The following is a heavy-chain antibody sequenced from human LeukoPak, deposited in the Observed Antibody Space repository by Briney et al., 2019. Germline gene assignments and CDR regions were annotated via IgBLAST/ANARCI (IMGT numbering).Heavy chain of an antibody. CDR1: GGSISSSSYY. CDR3: ARGIAAAGIDY. D-gene: IGHD6-13*01. CDR2: IYYSGST. Sequence: PSETLSLTCTVSGGSISSSSYYWGWIRQPPGKGLEWIGSIYYSGSTYYNPSLKSRVTISVDTSKNQFSLKLSSVTAADTAVYYCARGIAAAGIDYWGQGTLVTVSS. J-gene: IGHJ4*02. V-gene: IGHV4-39*07.